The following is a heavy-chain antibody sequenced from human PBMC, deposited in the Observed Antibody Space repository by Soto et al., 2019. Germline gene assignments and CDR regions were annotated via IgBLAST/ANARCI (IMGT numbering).Heavy chain of an antibody. J-gene: IGHJ4*02. D-gene: IGHD3-22*01. Sequence: GASVKVSCKASGYTFTGYYMHWVRQAPGQGLEWMGWINPNSGGTNYAQKFQGWVTMTRDTSISTAYMELSRLRSDDTAVYYCAPPLGSGYYYAFDYWGQGTLVTVSS. V-gene: IGHV1-2*04. CDR1: GYTFTGYY. CDR3: APPLGSGYYYAFDY. CDR2: INPNSGGT.